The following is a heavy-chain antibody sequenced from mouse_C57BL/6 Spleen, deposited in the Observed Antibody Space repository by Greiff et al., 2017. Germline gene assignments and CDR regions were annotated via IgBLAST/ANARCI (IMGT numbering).Heavy chain of an antibody. CDR2: ISSGSSTI. Sequence: EVNLVESGGGLVKPGGSLKLSCAASGFTFSDYGMHWVRQAPERGLEWVAYISSGSSTIYYADTVKGRFTISRDNAKNTLFLQMTSLRSEDTAMYYCARPYGNWVAYWGQGTLVTVSA. J-gene: IGHJ3*01. D-gene: IGHD2-1*01. V-gene: IGHV5-17*01. CDR3: ARPYGNWVAY. CDR1: GFTFSDYG.